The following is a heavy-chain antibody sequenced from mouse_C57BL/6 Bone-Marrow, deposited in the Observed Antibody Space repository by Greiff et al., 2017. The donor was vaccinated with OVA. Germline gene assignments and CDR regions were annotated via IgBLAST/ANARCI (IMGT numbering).Heavy chain of an antibody. D-gene: IGHD2-3*01. V-gene: IGHV1-4*01. CDR1: GYTFTSYT. J-gene: IGHJ3*01. Sequence: QVQLKQSGAELARPGASVKMSCKASGYTFTSYTMHWVKQRPGQGLEWIGYINPSSGYTKYNQKFKDKATLTADKSSSTAYMQLSSLTSEDSAVYYCATPMRFAYWGQGTLVTVSA. CDR2: INPSSGYT. CDR3: ATPMRFAY.